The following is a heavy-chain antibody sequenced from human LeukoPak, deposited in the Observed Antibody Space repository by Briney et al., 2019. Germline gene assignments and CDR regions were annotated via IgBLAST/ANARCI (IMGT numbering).Heavy chain of an antibody. V-gene: IGHV4-30-2*01. D-gene: IGHD3-22*01. CDR1: GGSISSGGYS. Sequence: SQTLSLTCAVSGGSISSGGYSWSWIRQPPGKGLEWIGYIYHSGSTYYNPSLKSRVTISVDRSKNQFSLKLSSVTAADTAVYYCARGGGGSSGYYPWYYFDYWGQGTLVTVSS. J-gene: IGHJ4*02. CDR3: ARGGGGSSGYYPWYYFDY. CDR2: IYHSGST.